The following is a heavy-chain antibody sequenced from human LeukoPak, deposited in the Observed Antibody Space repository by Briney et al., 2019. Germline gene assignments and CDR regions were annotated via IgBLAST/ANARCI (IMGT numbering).Heavy chain of an antibody. D-gene: IGHD5-18*01. CDR1: GFTFSSDS. J-gene: IGHJ4*02. V-gene: IGHV3-21*01. Sequence: PGGTLRLSCAPSGFTFSSDSMNWVRQAPGKGVGWVSSISSSSSYIYYADSVKGRFTISRDNAKNSLYLQMNSLRAEDTAVYYCAREGGDSYGPNPIDYWGQGTLVTVSS. CDR2: ISSSSSYI. CDR3: AREGGDSYGPNPIDY.